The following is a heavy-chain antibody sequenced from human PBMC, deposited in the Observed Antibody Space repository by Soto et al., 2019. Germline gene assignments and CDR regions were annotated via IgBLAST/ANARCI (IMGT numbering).Heavy chain of an antibody. Sequence: GGSLRLSGAASGFTFSSYSMNWVRQATGKGLEWVSSISSSSSYIYYADSVKGRFTISRDNAKNSLYLQMNSLRAEDTAVYYCARDQPGYYDSSGYYLYYRYYFDYWGQGTLVTVSS. J-gene: IGHJ4*02. CDR3: ARDQPGYYDSSGYYLYYRYYFDY. V-gene: IGHV3-21*01. D-gene: IGHD3-22*01. CDR1: GFTFSSYS. CDR2: ISSSSSYI.